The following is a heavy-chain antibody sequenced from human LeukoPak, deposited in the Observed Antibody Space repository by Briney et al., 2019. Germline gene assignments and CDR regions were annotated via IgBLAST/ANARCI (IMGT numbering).Heavy chain of an antibody. CDR2: ISYDGSNK. CDR1: GFTFSSYA. D-gene: IGHD3-22*01. J-gene: IGHJ4*02. CDR3: ARAYREYDSSGYYSPYFDY. V-gene: IGHV3-30*04. Sequence: PGGSLRLSCAASGFTFSSYAMHWVRQAPGKGLEWVAVISYDGSNKYYADSVKGQFTISRDNSKNTLYLQMNSLRAEDTAVYYCARAYREYDSSGYYSPYFDYWGQGTLVTVSS.